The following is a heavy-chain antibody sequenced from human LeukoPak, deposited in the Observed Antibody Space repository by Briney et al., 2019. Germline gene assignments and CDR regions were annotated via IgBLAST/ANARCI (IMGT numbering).Heavy chain of an antibody. V-gene: IGHV4-39*01. CDR1: GGSISSSSYY. D-gene: IGHD3-22*01. CDR3: ARHDSSGYYIFDY. CDR2: IYYSGST. J-gene: IGHJ4*02. Sequence: SETLSLTCTVSGGSISSSSYYWGWIRQPPGKGLEWIGSIYYSGSTYYNPSLKSRVTISVDTSKNQFSLKLSSVTAADTAVYYCARHDSSGYYIFDYWGQGTLITVSS.